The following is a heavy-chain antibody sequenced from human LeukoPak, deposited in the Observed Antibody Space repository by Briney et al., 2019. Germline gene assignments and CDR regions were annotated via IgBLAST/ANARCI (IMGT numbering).Heavy chain of an antibody. CDR3: ARRLVAAVGGGFDC. CDR1: GVILSSYA. CDR2: ISLNGGST. D-gene: IGHD6-13*01. Sequence: GGSLRLSCEASGVILSSYAMSWVRQAPGKGLEWVSAISLNGGSTYYADSVKGRFTISRDNAKNTLYLQMNSLRADDTAVYYCARRLVAAVGGGFDCWGQGTLVTVSS. V-gene: IGHV3-23*01. J-gene: IGHJ4*02.